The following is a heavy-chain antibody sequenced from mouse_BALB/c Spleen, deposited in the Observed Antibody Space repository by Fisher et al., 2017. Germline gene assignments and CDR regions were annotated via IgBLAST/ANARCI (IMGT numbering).Heavy chain of an antibody. Sequence: KFKGKAKLTAVTSTSTAYMELSSLTNEDSAVYYCTRERGNYDYAMDYWGQGTSVTVSS. D-gene: IGHD2-1*01. CDR3: TRERGNYDYAMDY. J-gene: IGHJ4*01. V-gene: IGHV1-5*01.